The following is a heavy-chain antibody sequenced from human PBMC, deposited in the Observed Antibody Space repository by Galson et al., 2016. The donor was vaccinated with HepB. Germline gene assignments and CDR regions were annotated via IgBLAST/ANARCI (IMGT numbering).Heavy chain of an antibody. V-gene: IGHV3-7*01. CDR2: IKQDGSGK. Sequence: SLRLSCAVSGSTFSSYWMSWVRQAPGKGLEWVANIKQDGSGKYYVDSVKGRFTISRDNAKNSLYLQMNSLRDEDTAVYYCAARYNYGNYYYYGMDVWGQGTTVTVSS. CDR3: AARYNYGNYYYYGMDV. J-gene: IGHJ6*02. CDR1: GSTFSSYW. D-gene: IGHD5-24*01.